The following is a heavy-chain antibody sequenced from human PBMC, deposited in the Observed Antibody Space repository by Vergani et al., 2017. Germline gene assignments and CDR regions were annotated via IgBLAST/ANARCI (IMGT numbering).Heavy chain of an antibody. CDR2: IKKDGREN. Sequence: EVQLVESGGGLVQPGGSLRLSCAASGFTFSSYWMSWVRQAPGKGLEWVANIKKDGRENYYVDSVKGRFTISRDNAKNSLFLQMNSLRAEATAVYYCAREPGIAAAGVPSFQHWGQGTLVTVSS. J-gene: IGHJ1*01. CDR3: AREPGIAAAGVPSFQH. D-gene: IGHD6-13*01. CDR1: GFTFSSYW. V-gene: IGHV3-7*01.